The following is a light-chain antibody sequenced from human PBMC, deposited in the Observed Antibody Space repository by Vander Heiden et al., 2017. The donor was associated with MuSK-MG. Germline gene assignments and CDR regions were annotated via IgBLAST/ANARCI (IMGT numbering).Light chain of an antibody. J-gene: IGLJ2*01. Sequence: QSALTQPRPVSGSPGQSVTISCTGTSSDVGGYNYVSWYQQHPGKAPKLMMYDVSKRPSGVPDRFSGSKSGNTASLTISGLQAEDEADYYCCSYAGSYTYVIFGGGTKLTVL. CDR1: SSDVGGYNY. V-gene: IGLV2-11*01. CDR2: DVS. CDR3: CSYAGSYTYVI.